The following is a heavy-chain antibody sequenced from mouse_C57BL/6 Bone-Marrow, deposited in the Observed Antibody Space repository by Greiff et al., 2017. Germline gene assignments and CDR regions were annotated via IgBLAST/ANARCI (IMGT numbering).Heavy chain of an antibody. V-gene: IGHV1-47*01. CDR2: FHPYNDDT. CDR3: ARSSTFFYYFDY. CDR1: GYTFTTYP. J-gene: IGHJ2*01. Sequence: VQLVESGAELVKPGASVKMSCKASGYTFTTYPIEWMKQNHGKSLEWIGNFHPYNDDTKYNEKFKGKATLTVEKSSNTVYLELSRLTSEDSAVYYCARSSTFFYYFDYWGQGTTLTVSS. D-gene: IGHD5-1*01.